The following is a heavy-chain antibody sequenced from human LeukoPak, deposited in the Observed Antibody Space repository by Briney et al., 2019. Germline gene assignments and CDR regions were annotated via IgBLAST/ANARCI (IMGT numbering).Heavy chain of an antibody. CDR1: GFTFSSYA. J-gene: IGHJ4*02. Sequence: PGGSLRLSCAAPGFTFSSYAMSWVRQAPGKGLEWVSAISGSGGSTYYADSVKGRFTISRDNSKNTLYLQMNSLRAEDTAVYYCAKAPGRGTFHFDYWGQGTLVTVSS. V-gene: IGHV3-23*01. D-gene: IGHD1-1*01. CDR3: AKAPGRGTFHFDY. CDR2: ISGSGGST.